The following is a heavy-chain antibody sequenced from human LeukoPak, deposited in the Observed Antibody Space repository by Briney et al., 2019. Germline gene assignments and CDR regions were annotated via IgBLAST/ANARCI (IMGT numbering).Heavy chain of an antibody. D-gene: IGHD3-22*01. J-gene: IGHJ4*02. CDR2: ISSSSSYI. CDR1: GFTFSSYS. Sequence: GGSLRLSCAASGFTFSSYSMNWVRQAPGKGLEWVASISSSSSYIYYADSVKGRFTISRDNAKNSLYLQMNSLRAEDTAVYYCARDFYDTSGYYYDYWGQGTLVTVSS. V-gene: IGHV3-21*01. CDR3: ARDFYDTSGYYYDY.